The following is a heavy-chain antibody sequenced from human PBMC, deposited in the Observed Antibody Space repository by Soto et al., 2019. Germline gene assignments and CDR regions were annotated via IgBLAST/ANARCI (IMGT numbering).Heavy chain of an antibody. D-gene: IGHD6-19*01. J-gene: IGHJ6*02. V-gene: IGHV4-59*01. CDR1: GGSISSYY. CDR2: IYYSGST. Sequence: SETLSLTCTVSGGSISSYYWSWIRQPPGKGLEWIGYIYYSGSTNYNPSLKSRVTISVDTSKNQFSLKLSSVTAADTAVYYCARENGYSSGWSSNEVVGYYYGMDVWGQGTTVTVSS. CDR3: ARENGYSSGWSSNEVVGYYYGMDV.